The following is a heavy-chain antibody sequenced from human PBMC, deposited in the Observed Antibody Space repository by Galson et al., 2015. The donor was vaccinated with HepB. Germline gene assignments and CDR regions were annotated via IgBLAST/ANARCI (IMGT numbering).Heavy chain of an antibody. V-gene: IGHV3-64D*06. J-gene: IGHJ4*02. CDR2: ISSNGDTT. Sequence: SLRLSCAASGFTFSSYEMHWVRQAPGKGLEYVSAISSNGDTTYYADSVKGRFTISRDNFKNTLYLQMSSLRAEDTAVYYCVKGAIGRYIFFDYWGQGTLVTVSS. D-gene: IGHD1-26*01. CDR1: GFTFSSYE. CDR3: VKGAIGRYIFFDY.